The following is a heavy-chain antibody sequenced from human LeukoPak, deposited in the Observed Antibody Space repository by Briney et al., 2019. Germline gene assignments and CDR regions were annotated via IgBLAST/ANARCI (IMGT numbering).Heavy chain of an antibody. Sequence: ASMKVSCKASGYTFTVYNIHLVRQAPGQGLEWMGRINPNSGDTTYAQKFQGRVTMTRDTSINTAYVEVSGLRSDDTAVYYCARDHLAAAGSGGWGQGTLVTVFS. D-gene: IGHD6-13*01. J-gene: IGHJ1*01. CDR3: ARDHLAAAGSGG. CDR2: INPNSGDT. CDR1: GYTFTVYN. V-gene: IGHV1-2*06.